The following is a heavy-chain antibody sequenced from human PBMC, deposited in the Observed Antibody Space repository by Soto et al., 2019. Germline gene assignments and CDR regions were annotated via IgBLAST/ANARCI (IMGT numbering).Heavy chain of an antibody. CDR2: IYYSGST. CDR1: GGSISSGGYY. V-gene: IGHV4-31*03. J-gene: IGHJ4*02. D-gene: IGHD1-26*01. CDR3: ARRGSGSYYDY. Sequence: PSETLSLTCTVSGGSISSGGYYWSWIRQHPGKGLEWIGYIYYSGSTYYNPSLKSRVTISVDTSKNQSSLKLSSVTAADTAVYYCARRGSGSYYDYWGQGTLVTVSS.